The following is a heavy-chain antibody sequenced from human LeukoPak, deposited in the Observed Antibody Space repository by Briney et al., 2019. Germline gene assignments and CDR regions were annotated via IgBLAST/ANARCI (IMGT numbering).Heavy chain of an antibody. Sequence: GGSLRLSCAASGFTFSSYAMSWVRQAPGKGLEWVSAISGSGGSTYYADSVKGRSTISRDNSKNTLYLQMNGLRAEDTAVYYCARGAIVLMAYYFDYWGQGTLVTVSS. CDR1: GFTFSSYA. J-gene: IGHJ4*02. CDR2: ISGSGGST. D-gene: IGHD2-8*01. V-gene: IGHV3-23*01. CDR3: ARGAIVLMAYYFDY.